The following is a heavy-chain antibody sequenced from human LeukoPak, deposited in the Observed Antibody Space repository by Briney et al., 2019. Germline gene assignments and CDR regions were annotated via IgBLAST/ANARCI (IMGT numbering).Heavy chain of an antibody. CDR2: ITGSGGNT. D-gene: IGHD6-13*01. CDR1: GFTFSSYA. J-gene: IGHJ6*02. V-gene: IGHV3-23*01. CDR3: AKAASSSWPSYYYGMDV. Sequence: PGGSLRLSCVASGFTFSSYAMHWVRQAPGKGLEWVSVITGSGGNTYYADSVKGRFTISKDNSKNTVYLQMSSLRVDDTAVYYCAKAASSSWPSYYYGMDVWGQGTTVTVSS.